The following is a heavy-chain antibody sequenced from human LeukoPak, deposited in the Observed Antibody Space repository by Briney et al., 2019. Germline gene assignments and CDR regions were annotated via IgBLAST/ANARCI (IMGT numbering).Heavy chain of an antibody. CDR3: ARQEGPQWLSPGSAFDI. D-gene: IGHD6-19*01. Sequence: GRSLRLSCAASGFTFSSYGMHWVRQAPGKGLEWVAVIWYDGSNKYYADSVKGRFTISRDNSKNTLYLQMNSLRAEDTAVYYCARQEGPQWLSPGSAFDIWGQGTMVTVSS. CDR2: IWYDGSNK. V-gene: IGHV3-33*01. J-gene: IGHJ3*02. CDR1: GFTFSSYG.